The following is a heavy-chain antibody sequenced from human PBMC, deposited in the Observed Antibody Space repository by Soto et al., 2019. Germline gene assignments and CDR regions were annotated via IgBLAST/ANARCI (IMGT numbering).Heavy chain of an antibody. CDR1: GFTFSSYS. CDR2: ISSSSSTL. V-gene: IGHV3-48*02. D-gene: IGHD4-17*01. CDR3: ARDFRGKEGYGDYSDY. Sequence: EVQLVESGGGLVQPGGSLRLSCAASGFTFSSYSMNWVRQAPGKGLEWVSYISSSSSTLYYADYVKGRFTISRDNAKNSLYLQMNSLRDEDTAVYYCARDFRGKEGYGDYSDYWGQGTLVTVSS. J-gene: IGHJ4*02.